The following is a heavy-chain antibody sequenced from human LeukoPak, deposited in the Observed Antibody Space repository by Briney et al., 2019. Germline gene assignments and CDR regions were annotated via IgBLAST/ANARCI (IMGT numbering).Heavy chain of an antibody. CDR2: INPNSGGT. D-gene: IGHD3-10*01. J-gene: IGHJ4*02. V-gene: IGHV1-2*02. CDR1: GYTFTGYY. Sequence: GASVKVSCKASGYTFTGYYMHWVRQAPGQGLEWMGWINPNSGGTNYAQKFQGRVTMTRDTSISTAYMELSRLRSDDTAVYYCARGWGRVRGVTYFDYWGQGTLVTVSS. CDR3: ARGWGRVRGVTYFDY.